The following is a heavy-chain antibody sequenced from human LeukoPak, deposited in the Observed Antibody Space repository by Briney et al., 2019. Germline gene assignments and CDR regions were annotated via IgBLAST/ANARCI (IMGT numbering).Heavy chain of an antibody. V-gene: IGHV1-69*13. Sequence: SVKVSCKASGGTFSSFAINWVRQAPGQGLEWMGGFIPFYDTTDYAQRFQGRVTITADESTGTAYMELSGLKSEDTAVYYCAKMEGYSYSDYWGQGTLVTVSS. CDR2: FIPFYDTT. CDR1: GGTFSSFA. J-gene: IGHJ4*02. CDR3: AKMEGYSYSDY. D-gene: IGHD5-18*01.